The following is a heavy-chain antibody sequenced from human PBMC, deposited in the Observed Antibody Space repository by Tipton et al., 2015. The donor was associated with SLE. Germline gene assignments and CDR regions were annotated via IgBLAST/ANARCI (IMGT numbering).Heavy chain of an antibody. CDR1: GDSISSGDYF. J-gene: IGHJ4*01. CDR3: ARALLQYLTFDY. Sequence: TLSLTCTVSGDSISSGDYFWSWLRQPPGKGLEWIGYTYYTGSTYYNPSLKSRLTISVDTSKNQFSLKLSSVTAADTAVYYRARALLQYLTFDYWGQGTLVTVSS. CDR2: TYYTGST. D-gene: IGHD2/OR15-2a*01. V-gene: IGHV4-30-4*01.